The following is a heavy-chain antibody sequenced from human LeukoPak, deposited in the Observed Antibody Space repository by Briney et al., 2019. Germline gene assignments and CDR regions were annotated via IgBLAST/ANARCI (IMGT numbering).Heavy chain of an antibody. CDR3: ARDFRNSGLPPCLDY. Sequence: PGGSLRLSCAASGFTFSSYWMHWVRQAPGKGLVWVSRINSDGSSTSYADSVKGRFTISRDNAKNTLYLQMNSLRAEDTAVYYCARDFRNSGLPPCLDYWGQGVLVTVSS. CDR2: INSDGSST. CDR1: GFTFSSYW. J-gene: IGHJ4*02. V-gene: IGHV3-74*01. D-gene: IGHD1-26*01.